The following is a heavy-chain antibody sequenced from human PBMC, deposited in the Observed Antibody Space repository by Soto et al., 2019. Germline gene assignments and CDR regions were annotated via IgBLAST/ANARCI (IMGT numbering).Heavy chain of an antibody. V-gene: IGHV1-69*06. D-gene: IGHD3-22*01. J-gene: IGHJ3*02. CDR1: GGTFSSYA. CDR2: IIPIFGTA. CDR3: ARADYYDSSGYYYYHHPDAFDI. Sequence: QVQLVQSGAEVKKPGSSVTVSCKASGGTFSSYAISWVRQAPGQGLEWMGGIIPIFGTANYAQKFQGRVTITADKSTSTDYMELSSLRSKDTAVYYCARADYYDSSGYYYYHHPDAFDIWGQGTMVTVSS.